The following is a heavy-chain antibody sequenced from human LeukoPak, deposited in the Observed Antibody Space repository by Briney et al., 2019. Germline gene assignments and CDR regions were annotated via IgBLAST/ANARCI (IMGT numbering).Heavy chain of an antibody. CDR3: AKYHSSSWYGDLDY. Sequence: PGGSLRLSCAASGFSLSSYAMSWVRQAPGKGLEWVSSISSSGGSTYYADSVKGRFTISRDNSKNTLYLQMNSLRAEDTAVYYCAKYHSSSWYGDLDYWGQGTLVTVSS. CDR2: ISSSGGST. V-gene: IGHV3-23*01. CDR1: GFSLSSYA. J-gene: IGHJ4*02. D-gene: IGHD6-13*01.